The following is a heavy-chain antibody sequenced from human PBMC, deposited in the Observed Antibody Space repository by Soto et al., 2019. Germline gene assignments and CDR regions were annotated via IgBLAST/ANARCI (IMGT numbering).Heavy chain of an antibody. CDR1: GYTFTAYY. CDR2: VNPLSGDT. V-gene: IGHV1-2*02. Sequence: QVQLVHSGPEVKRPGASVKVSCRASGYTFTAYYMHWVRQAPGQGLEWMGWVNPLSGDTNYAQKFQGRVTMTRDTSINTAYMELSRLRSDDAAIYYCARAIARDDILTGLWGQGTLVTVSS. CDR3: ARAIARDDILTGL. J-gene: IGHJ4*02. D-gene: IGHD3-9*01.